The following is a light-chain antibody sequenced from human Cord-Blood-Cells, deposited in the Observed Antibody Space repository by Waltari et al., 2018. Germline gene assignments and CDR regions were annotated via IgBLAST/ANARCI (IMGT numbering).Light chain of an antibody. CDR1: ALPKQS. J-gene: IGLJ3*02. Sequence: SYELTQPPSVSVSPGQTARTTCSGDALPKQSAYLYQQKPGQAPVLVIYKDSERPSGIPERFSGSSSGTTVTLTISGVQAEDEADYYCQSADSSGTSWVFGGGTKLTVL. V-gene: IGLV3-25*03. CDR3: QSADSSGTSWV. CDR2: KDS.